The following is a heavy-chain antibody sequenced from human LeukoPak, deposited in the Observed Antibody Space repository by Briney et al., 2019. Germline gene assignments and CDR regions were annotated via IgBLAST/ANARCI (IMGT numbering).Heavy chain of an antibody. V-gene: IGHV5-51*01. CDR3: ASGITMVRGVIISSFDY. Sequence: GESLQISCKGSGYSFTSYWIGWVRQLPGKGLEWMGIIYPGDSDTRYSPSFQGQVTISADKSISTAYLQWSSLKASDTAMYYCASGITMVRGVIISSFDYWGQGTLVTVSS. CDR2: IYPGDSDT. D-gene: IGHD3-10*01. CDR1: GYSFTSYW. J-gene: IGHJ4*02.